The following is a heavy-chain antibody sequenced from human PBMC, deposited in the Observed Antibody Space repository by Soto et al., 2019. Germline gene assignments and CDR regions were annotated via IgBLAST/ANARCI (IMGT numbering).Heavy chain of an antibody. CDR3: AKDATAYYDFWSGYRYGMDV. V-gene: IGHV3-30*18. Sequence: AGSLRLSCAASGFTFSSYGMHWVRQAPGKGLEWVAVISYDGSNKYYADSVKGRFTISRDNSKNTLYLQMNSLRAEDTAVYYCAKDATAYYDFWSGYRYGMDVWGQGTTVTVSS. D-gene: IGHD3-3*01. J-gene: IGHJ6*02. CDR1: GFTFSSYG. CDR2: ISYDGSNK.